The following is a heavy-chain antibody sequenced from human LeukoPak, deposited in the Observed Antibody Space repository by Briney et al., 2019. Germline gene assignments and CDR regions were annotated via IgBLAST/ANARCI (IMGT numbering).Heavy chain of an antibody. V-gene: IGHV3-74*01. CDR3: ARGGLPGGFDY. D-gene: IGHD7-27*01. Sequence: GGSLRLSCAASGFTVSNSWMFWVRQAPGKGLMYVSEINNDGNRIRYVDSVKGRFTISRDGAKNTLFLQMNSLRDDDAAMYYCARGGLPGGFDYWGQGILVTVSS. CDR1: GFTVSNSW. CDR2: INNDGNRI. J-gene: IGHJ4*02.